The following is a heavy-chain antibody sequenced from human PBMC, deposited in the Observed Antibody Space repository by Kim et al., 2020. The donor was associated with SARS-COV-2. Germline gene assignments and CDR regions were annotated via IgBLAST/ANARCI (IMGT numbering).Heavy chain of an antibody. D-gene: IGHD4-17*01. J-gene: IGHJ6*02. V-gene: IGHV3-30*18. CDR3: AKDLDYGDYYYYYGMDV. CDR2: ISYDGSNK. Sequence: GGSLRLSCAASGFTFSSYGMHWVRQAPGKGLEWVAVISYDGSNKYYADYVKGRFTISRDNSKNTLYLQMNSLRAEDTAVYYCAKDLDYGDYYYYYGMDVWGQGTTVTVSS. CDR1: GFTFSSYG.